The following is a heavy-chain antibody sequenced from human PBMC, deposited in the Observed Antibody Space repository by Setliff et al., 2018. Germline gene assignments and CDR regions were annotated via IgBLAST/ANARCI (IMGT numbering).Heavy chain of an antibody. Sequence: LSLTCTVSGGSISSGDYYWSWIRQPPGKGLEWVSYISSSSSSDSTIYYADSVKGRFTISRDNAKKSLYLQMNSLRADDTAVYYCAKVLDTTGYYYFDFWGQGTLVTVSS. J-gene: IGHJ4*02. D-gene: IGHD3-22*01. CDR3: AKVLDTTGYYYFDF. CDR2: ISSSSSSDSTI. V-gene: IGHV3-11*04. CDR1: GGSISSGDYY.